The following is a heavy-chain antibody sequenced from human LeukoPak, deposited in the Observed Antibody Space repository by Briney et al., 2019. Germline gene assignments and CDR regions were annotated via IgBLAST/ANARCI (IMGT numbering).Heavy chain of an antibody. V-gene: IGHV3-21*01. D-gene: IGHD3-22*01. CDR3: ASACDSSGYCLADY. Sequence: PGGSLRLSCAASGFTFSSYAMSWVRQAPGKGLEWVSSISSSSSYIYYADSVKGRFTISRDNAKNSLYLQMNSLRAEDTAVYYCASACDSSGYCLADYWGQGTLVTVSS. CDR1: GFTFSSYA. CDR2: ISSSSSYI. J-gene: IGHJ4*02.